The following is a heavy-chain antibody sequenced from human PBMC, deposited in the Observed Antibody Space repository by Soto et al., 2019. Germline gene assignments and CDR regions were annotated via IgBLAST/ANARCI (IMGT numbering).Heavy chain of an antibody. CDR1: GYTFTSYY. CDR2: INPSGGST. Sequence: ASVKVSCKASGYTFTSYYMHWVRQAPGQGLEWMGIINPSGGSTSYAQKFQGRVTMTRDTSTSTVYIELSSLRSEDTAVYYCAVTYGSGSYIPTRKYSGYDYPLYFDYWGQGTLVTVSS. V-gene: IGHV1-46*01. D-gene: IGHD3-10*01. J-gene: IGHJ4*02. CDR3: AVTYGSGSYIPTRKYSGYDYPLYFDY.